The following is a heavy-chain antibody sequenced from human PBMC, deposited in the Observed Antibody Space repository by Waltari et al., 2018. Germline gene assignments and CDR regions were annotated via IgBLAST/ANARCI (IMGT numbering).Heavy chain of an antibody. CDR1: GGSFSGYY. J-gene: IGHJ4*02. CDR2: INHSEST. D-gene: IGHD6-6*01. V-gene: IGHV4-34*01. Sequence: QVQLQQWGAGLLKPSETLSLTCAVYGGSFSGYYWSWIRQPPGKGLEWIGEINHSESTNYNPSLKSRVTISVDTSKNQFSLKLSSVTAADTAVYYCARSIKWVTSYSSSSYFDYWGQGTLVTVSS. CDR3: ARSIKWVTSYSSSSYFDY.